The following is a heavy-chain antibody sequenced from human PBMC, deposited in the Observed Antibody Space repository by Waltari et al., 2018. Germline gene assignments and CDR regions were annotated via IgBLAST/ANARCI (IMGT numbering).Heavy chain of an antibody. V-gene: IGHV3-30-3*01. Sequence: VQLVESGGGVVQPGRSLRLSCAASGFTFSSYAMHWVRQAPGKGLEWVAVISYDGSNKYYADSVKGRFTISRDNSKNTLYLQMNSLRAEDTAVYYCARDRCSSTSCYNGGYFDYWGQGTLVTVSS. D-gene: IGHD2-2*02. CDR3: ARDRCSSTSCYNGGYFDY. CDR2: ISYDGSNK. CDR1: GFTFSSYA. J-gene: IGHJ4*02.